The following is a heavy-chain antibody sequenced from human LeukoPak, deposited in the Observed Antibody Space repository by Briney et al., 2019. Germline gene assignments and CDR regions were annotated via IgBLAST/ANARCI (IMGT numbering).Heavy chain of an antibody. CDR3: ASSGYDSSGYYYHYFDY. V-gene: IGHV4-31*03. CDR1: GGSISSGGYY. CDR2: IYYSGST. D-gene: IGHD3-22*01. Sequence: SETLSLTCTVSGGSISSGGYYWSWIRQHPGKGLEWIGYIYYSGSTYYNPSLESRVTISVDTSKNQFSLKLSSVTAADTAVYYCASSGYDSSGYYYHYFDYWGQGTLVTVSS. J-gene: IGHJ4*02.